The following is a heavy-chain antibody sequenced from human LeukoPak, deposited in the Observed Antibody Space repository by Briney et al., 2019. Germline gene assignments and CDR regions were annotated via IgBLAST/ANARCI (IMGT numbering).Heavy chain of an antibody. V-gene: IGHV1-69*05. J-gene: IGHJ4*02. Sequence: ASVKVSCKASGGTFSSYAISGVRQAPGQGLEWMGGIIPIFGTANYAQKFQGRVTITTDESTSTAYMELSSLRSEDTAVYYCARARRDGYPNDYWGQGTLVTVSS. D-gene: IGHD5-24*01. CDR2: IIPIFGTA. CDR1: GGTFSSYA. CDR3: ARARRDGYPNDY.